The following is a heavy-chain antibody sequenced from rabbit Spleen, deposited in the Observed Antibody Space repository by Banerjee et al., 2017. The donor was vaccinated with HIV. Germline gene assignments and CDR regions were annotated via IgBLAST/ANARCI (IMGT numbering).Heavy chain of an antibody. CDR2: TYSGSSGAS. V-gene: IGHV1S40*01. CDR3: ARDVTGVTGYSLGL. J-gene: IGHJ4*01. CDR1: GFSFSNRYY. Sequence: QSLEESGGDLVKPGASLTLTCAASGFSFSNRYYMCWVRQAPGKGLEWIACTYSGSSGASYYACGEKGLFTSNKSSSTAATQQTTMLAAADAASFCGARDVTGVTGYSLGLWGQGTLVTVS. D-gene: IGHD7-1*01.